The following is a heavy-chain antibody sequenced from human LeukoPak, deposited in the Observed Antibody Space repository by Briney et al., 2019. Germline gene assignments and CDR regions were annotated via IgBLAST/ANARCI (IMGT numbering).Heavy chain of an antibody. CDR1: GFTFSSYA. CDR3: AKEEMATISYFDY. J-gene: IGHJ4*02. V-gene: IGHV3-23*01. D-gene: IGHD5-24*01. Sequence: GGSVRLSCAASGFTFSSYAMRWVRQAPGKGLEWVSAISGSGGSTYYADSVKGRFTISRDNSKNTLYLQMNSLRAEDTAVYYCAKEEMATISYFDYWGQGTLVTVSS. CDR2: ISGSGGST.